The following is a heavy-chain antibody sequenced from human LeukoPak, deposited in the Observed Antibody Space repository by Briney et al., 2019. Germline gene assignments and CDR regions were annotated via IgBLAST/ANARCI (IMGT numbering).Heavy chain of an antibody. V-gene: IGHV5-51*01. CDR1: GYRFTNYW. D-gene: IGHD1-26*01. CDR2: IYPTDSDT. CDR3: GTHVGDSGNHGSVVATYY. J-gene: IGHJ4*02. Sequence: GESLKISCQASGYRFTNYWIGWVRQMPGKGLEWMGIIYPTDSDTRYSPSFQGQVTISADKSISIAYLQWSSLKASDTAMYYCGTHVGDSGNHGSVVATYYWGQGTLVTVSS.